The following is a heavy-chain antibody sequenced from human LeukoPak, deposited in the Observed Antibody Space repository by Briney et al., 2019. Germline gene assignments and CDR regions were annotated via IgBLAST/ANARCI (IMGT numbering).Heavy chain of an antibody. CDR1: GFTFSSYA. CDR3: ARDTAWDC. Sequence: GRSLRLSCAASGFTFSSYAMHWVRQAPGKGLEWVAVISYDGSNKYYADSVKGRFTISRDNSKNTLYLQMNSLRAEDTAVYYCARDTAWDCWGQGTLVTVSS. CDR2: ISYDGSNK. J-gene: IGHJ4*02. V-gene: IGHV3-30*04.